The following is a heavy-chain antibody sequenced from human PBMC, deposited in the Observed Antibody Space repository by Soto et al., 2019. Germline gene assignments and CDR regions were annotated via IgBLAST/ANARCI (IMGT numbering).Heavy chain of an antibody. D-gene: IGHD5-12*01. CDR2: IIPIFGTA. CDR1: GGTFSSYA. CDR3: ARTRARSCSGYDFKVGFDY. J-gene: IGHJ4*02. Sequence: SVKVSCKASGGTFSSYAISWVRQAPGQGLEWMGGIIPIFGTANYAQKFQGRVTITADESTSTAYMELSSLRSEDTAVYYCARTRARSCSGYDFKVGFDYWGQGTLVTVSS. V-gene: IGHV1-69*13.